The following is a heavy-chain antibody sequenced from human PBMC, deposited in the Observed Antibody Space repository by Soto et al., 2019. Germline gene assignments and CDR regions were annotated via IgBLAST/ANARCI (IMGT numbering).Heavy chain of an antibody. J-gene: IGHJ4*02. CDR3: ARDHHVMSGALALLEY. CDR2: AYYRSKWYI. D-gene: IGHD3-10*01. CDR1: LHSVASISSA. Sequence: SHPFPFSLHSVASISSACNWITPSPSRGLEWLGRAYYRSKWYIDYAESVRSRVTINPDTSKNHLSLQLDSVTPEDTAIYYCARDHHVMSGALALLEYWGPGTLVTVSS. V-gene: IGHV6-1*01.